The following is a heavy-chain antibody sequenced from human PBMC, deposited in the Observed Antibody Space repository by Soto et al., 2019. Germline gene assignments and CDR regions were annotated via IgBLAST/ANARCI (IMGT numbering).Heavy chain of an antibody. J-gene: IGHJ4*02. D-gene: IGHD3-10*01. CDR3: ARESVAMVRGVIRGRFDY. CDR1: GGSFSGYY. V-gene: IGHV4-34*01. CDR2: INHSGST. Sequence: QVQLQQWGAGLLKPSETLSLTCAVYGGSFSGYYWSWIRQPPGKGLEWIGEINHSGSTNYNPSLKSRVTISVDTSKNQFSLKLSSVTAADTAVYYCARESVAMVRGVIRGRFDYWGQGTLVTVSS.